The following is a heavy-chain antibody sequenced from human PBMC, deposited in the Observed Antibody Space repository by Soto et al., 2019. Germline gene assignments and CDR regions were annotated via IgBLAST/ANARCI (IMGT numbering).Heavy chain of an antibody. V-gene: IGHV4-31*03. CDR1: GGSISSGGYY. D-gene: IGHD6-13*01. CDR2: IYYSGST. Sequence: SETLSLTCTVSGGSISSGGYYWSWIRQHPGKGLEWIGYIYYSGSTYYNPSLKSRVTISVDTSKNQFSLKLSSVTAADTAVYYCARDRLAAEYYYYGMAVWGQGTTVTVSS. J-gene: IGHJ6*02. CDR3: ARDRLAAEYYYYGMAV.